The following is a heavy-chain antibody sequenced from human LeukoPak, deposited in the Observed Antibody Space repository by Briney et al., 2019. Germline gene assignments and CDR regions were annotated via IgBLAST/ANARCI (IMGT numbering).Heavy chain of an antibody. CDR2: INPRDGST. J-gene: IGHJ4*02. CDR1: GYRFIGYY. CDR3: ARGADQEFDF. V-gene: IGHV1-46*01. Sequence: ASVKVSCKASGYRFIGYYMHWVRQAPGQGLEWMGMINPRDGSTRTLQRFQGRLTMTRDTSTSTLYMGLSSLRSEDTATYFCARGADQEFDFWGQGTLVTVSS.